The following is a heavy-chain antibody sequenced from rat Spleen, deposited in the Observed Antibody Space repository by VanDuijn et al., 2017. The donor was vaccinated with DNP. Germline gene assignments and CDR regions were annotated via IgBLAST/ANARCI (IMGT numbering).Heavy chain of an antibody. CDR1: GYSITISYR. Sequence: EVQLQESGPGLVKPSQSLSLTCSVTGYSITISYRWNWIRKFPGNKLEWMGYINNAGTTNYNPSLKSRTSITRDTSKNQFFLQVNSVTTEDTATYYCARGGVNYPNMTPFAYWGQGTLVTVSS. D-gene: IGHD1-4*01. CDR2: INNAGTT. V-gene: IGHV3-3*01. CDR3: ARGGVNYPNMTPFAY. J-gene: IGHJ3*01.